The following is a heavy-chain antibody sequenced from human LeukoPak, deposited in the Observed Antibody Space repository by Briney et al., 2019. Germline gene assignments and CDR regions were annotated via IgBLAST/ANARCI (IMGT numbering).Heavy chain of an antibody. V-gene: IGHV1-2*06. CDR2: INPNSGGT. J-gene: IGHJ4*02. CDR1: GYTFTSYG. D-gene: IGHD3-22*01. CDR3: ARGGYYYDSSGYSDY. Sequence: ASVKVSCKASGYTFTSYGISWVRQAPGQGLEWMGRINPNSGGTNYAQKFQGRVTMTRDTSISTAYMELSRLRSDDTAVYYCARGGYYYDSSGYSDYWGQGTLVTVSS.